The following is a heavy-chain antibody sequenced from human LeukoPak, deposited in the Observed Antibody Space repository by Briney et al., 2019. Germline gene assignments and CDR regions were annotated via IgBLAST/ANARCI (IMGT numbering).Heavy chain of an antibody. J-gene: IGHJ4*02. CDR1: GFTFSTYS. Sequence: GGSLRLSCAASGFTFSTYSMNWVRQAPGKGLEWVSYISGSSTTIKYADSVKGRFTIPSDNAKNSLYLQMNSLRAEDTAVYYCARVSRVYYDSSGYLYWGQGTLVTVSS. V-gene: IGHV3-48*01. CDR3: ARVSRVYYDSSGYLY. D-gene: IGHD3-22*01. CDR2: ISGSSTTI.